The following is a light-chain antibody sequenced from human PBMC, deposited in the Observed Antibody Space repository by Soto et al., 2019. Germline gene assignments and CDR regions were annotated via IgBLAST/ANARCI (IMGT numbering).Light chain of an antibody. CDR1: QSINGW. CDR3: QQYNSYSEA. J-gene: IGKJ1*01. Sequence: DPQMTQSPSTLSASVGDRVTITCRASQSINGWLAWYQQKAGKAPKLLIYDASTLESGVPSRFRGSGSATDFTLSISSLQPDDSATYYCQQYNSYSEAFGQGTKVELK. V-gene: IGKV1-5*01. CDR2: DAS.